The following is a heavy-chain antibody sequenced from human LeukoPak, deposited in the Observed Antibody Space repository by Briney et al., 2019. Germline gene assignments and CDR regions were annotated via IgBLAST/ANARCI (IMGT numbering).Heavy chain of an antibody. CDR3: ASHWGGY. Sequence: GGSLRLSCAASGFTVSNNCMSWVRQAPGKGLGWVSIIYSGGDTYYADSVKGRFAISRDNYKNTLFLQMNSLRAEDTAVYYCASHWGGYWGQGTLVTVSS. CDR1: GFTVSNNC. J-gene: IGHJ4*02. V-gene: IGHV3-53*01. CDR2: IYSGGDT. D-gene: IGHD3-16*01.